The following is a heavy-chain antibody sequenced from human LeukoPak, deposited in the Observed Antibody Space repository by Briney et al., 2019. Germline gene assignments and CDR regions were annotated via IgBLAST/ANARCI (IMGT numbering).Heavy chain of an antibody. CDR2: IRSKAYGGTT. Sequence: QPGRSLRLSCTASGFTFGDYAMSWFRQAPRKGLEWVGFIRSKAYGGTTEYAASVKGRFTISRDDSKSIAYLQMNSLKTEDTAVYYCTREGYYYDSSGYYYVPNFDYWGQGTLVTVSS. CDR1: GFTFGDYA. J-gene: IGHJ4*02. D-gene: IGHD3-22*01. CDR3: TREGYYYDSSGYYYVPNFDY. V-gene: IGHV3-49*03.